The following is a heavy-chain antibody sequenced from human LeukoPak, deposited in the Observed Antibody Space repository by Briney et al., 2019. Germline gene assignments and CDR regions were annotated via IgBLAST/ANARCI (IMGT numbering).Heavy chain of an antibody. CDR2: IYTSGSN. V-gene: IGHV4-4*07. D-gene: IGHD3-3*01. Sequence: SETLSLTCTVSGGSISSYYWSWIRQPPGKGLEWIGRIYTSGSNNYNPSLKSRVTMSVDTSKNQFSLKLSSVTAADTAVYYCARDSITIFGVVMQRGSWFGPWGQGTLVTVSS. J-gene: IGHJ5*02. CDR1: GGSISSYY. CDR3: ARDSITIFGVVMQRGSWFGP.